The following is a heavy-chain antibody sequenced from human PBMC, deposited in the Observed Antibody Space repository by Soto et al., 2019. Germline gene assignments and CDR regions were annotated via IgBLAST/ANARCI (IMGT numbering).Heavy chain of an antibody. J-gene: IGHJ4*02. CDR1: GGSISSYY. D-gene: IGHD6-6*01. Sequence: PSETLSLTCTVSGGSISSYYWSWIRQPPGKGLEWIGYIYYSGSTNYNPSLKSRVTISVDTSKNQFSLKLSSVTAADTAVYYCARSIAALQGEFDYWGQGTLVTVSS. V-gene: IGHV4-59*01. CDR2: IYYSGST. CDR3: ARSIAALQGEFDY.